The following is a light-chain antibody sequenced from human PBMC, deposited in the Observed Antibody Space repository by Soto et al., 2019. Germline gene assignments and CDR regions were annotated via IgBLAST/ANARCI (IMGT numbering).Light chain of an antibody. V-gene: IGKV1-5*02. J-gene: IGKJ1*01. CDR2: DAS. CDR1: QSISSY. Sequence: DIKMTQSPSSLSASVGDRVTIICRASQSISSYLNWYKQKPGKAPKLLIYDASSLESGVPQRFSGSGSGTEFTLTIRSLKTDDFSTYYCQQYHSYWTFGQGTKVDIK. CDR3: QQYHSYWT.